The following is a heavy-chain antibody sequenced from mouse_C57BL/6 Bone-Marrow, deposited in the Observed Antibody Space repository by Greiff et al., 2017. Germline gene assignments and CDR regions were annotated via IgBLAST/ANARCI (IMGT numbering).Heavy chain of an antibody. CDR3: ARDYYGSSYAMDY. V-gene: IGHV1-7*01. CDR1: GYTFTSYW. CDR2: INPSSGYT. J-gene: IGHJ4*01. Sequence: VQLQQSGAELAKPGASVKLSCKASGYTFTSYWMHWVKQRPGQGLEWIGYINPSSGYTKYNQKFKDKATLTADKSSSTAYMQQSSLTYEDSAVYYCARDYYGSSYAMDYWGQGTSVTVSS. D-gene: IGHD1-1*01.